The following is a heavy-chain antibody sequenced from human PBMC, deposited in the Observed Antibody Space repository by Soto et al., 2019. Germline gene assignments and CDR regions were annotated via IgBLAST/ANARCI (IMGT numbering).Heavy chain of an antibody. CDR1: GYSFTHFA. Sequence: AQLVQSGAEVKKPGAPVKVSCKASGYSFTHFAMHWVRLASGQRLEWMGWINADKGDTKYSPKFQGRVTITRDTSATTVYMELRSLRSEDTAVYYCARGPLSGVATIWDYANWFDPWGQGSLVTVST. CDR3: ARGPLSGVATIWDYANWFDP. CDR2: INADKGDT. J-gene: IGHJ5*02. V-gene: IGHV1-3*01. D-gene: IGHD5-12*01.